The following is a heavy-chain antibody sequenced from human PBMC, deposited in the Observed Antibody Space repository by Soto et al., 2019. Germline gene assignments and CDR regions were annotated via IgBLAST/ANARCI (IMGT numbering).Heavy chain of an antibody. V-gene: IGHV3-23*01. J-gene: IGHJ6*02. CDR2: ISGSGGST. Sequence: PGGSLRLSCAASGFTFSSYAMSWVRQAPGKGLEWVSAISGSGGSTYYADSVKGRFTISRDNSKNTLYLQMNSLRAEDTAVYYCAKIETVTTVYYYYGLDVWGQGTTVTVSS. CDR3: AKIETVTTVYYYYGLDV. CDR1: GFTFSSYA. D-gene: IGHD4-17*01.